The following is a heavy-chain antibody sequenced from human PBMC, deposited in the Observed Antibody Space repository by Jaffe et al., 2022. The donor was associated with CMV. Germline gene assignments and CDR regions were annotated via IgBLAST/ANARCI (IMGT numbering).Heavy chain of an antibody. CDR1: GYTFTSYG. CDR3: ARDPLAALFISEVYYFDY. J-gene: IGHJ4*02. CDR2: ISAYNGNT. D-gene: IGHD6-6*01. Sequence: QVQLVQSGAEVKKPGASVKVSCKASGYTFTSYGISWVRQAPGQGLEWMGWISAYNGNTNYAQKLQGRVTMTTDTSTSTAYMELRSLRSDDTAVYYCARDPLAALFISEVYYFDYWGQGTLVTVSS. V-gene: IGHV1-18*01.